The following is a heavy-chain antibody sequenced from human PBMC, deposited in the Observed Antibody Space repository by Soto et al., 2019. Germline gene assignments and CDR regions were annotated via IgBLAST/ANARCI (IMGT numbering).Heavy chain of an antibody. J-gene: IGHJ4*02. CDR1: GYSISSGYY. CDR3: ARGPSSSGWYGEALDY. Sequence: SETLSLTCAVSGYSISSGYYWGWIRQPPGKGLEWIGSIYHSGSTYYNPSLKSRVTISVDTSKNQFSLKLSSVTAADTAVYYCARGPSSSGWYGEALDYWGQGTLVTVPS. CDR2: IYHSGST. V-gene: IGHV4-38-2*01. D-gene: IGHD6-19*01.